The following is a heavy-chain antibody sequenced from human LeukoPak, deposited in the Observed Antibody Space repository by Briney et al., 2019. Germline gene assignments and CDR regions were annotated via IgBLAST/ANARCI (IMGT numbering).Heavy chain of an antibody. V-gene: IGHV3-7*01. Sequence: GGSLRLSCVSSGFSFSSYWMAWVRQAPGKGLEWVANIKYDGSHKYYVDSVKGRFTISRDNAKNSVYLQMNSLRVDDTAVYFCASSHDSSGNDWGQGTMVTVSS. J-gene: IGHJ4*02. D-gene: IGHD3-22*01. CDR3: ASSHDSSGND. CDR2: IKYDGSHK. CDR1: GFSFSSYW.